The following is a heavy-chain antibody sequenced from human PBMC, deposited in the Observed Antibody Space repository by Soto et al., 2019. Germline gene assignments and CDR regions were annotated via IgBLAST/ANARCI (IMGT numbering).Heavy chain of an antibody. D-gene: IGHD2-15*01. CDR2: TSYDGTNK. Sequence: GGSLRLSCEVSGFTFSTHGMHWVRQAPGKGLEWVAGTSYDGTNKYYARSVQGRFTVSRENSMKTLYLQMNSLRTEDTAVYYCAKDLSGARWYYDALDVWGQVTTVTVSS. CDR3: AKDLSGARWYYDALDV. V-gene: IGHV3-30*18. J-gene: IGHJ6*02. CDR1: GFTFSTHG.